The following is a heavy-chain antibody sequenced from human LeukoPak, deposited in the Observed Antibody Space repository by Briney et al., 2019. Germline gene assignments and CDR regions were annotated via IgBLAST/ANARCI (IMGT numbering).Heavy chain of an antibody. CDR3: ARGFRLSAIEDWFDP. V-gene: IGHV1-69*13. J-gene: IGHJ5*02. CDR1: GATLSSSA. Sequence: SVKVSCKASGATLSSSAISCVRQALGQGPEWMGGIIPIFGTANYAQKLQGRVTITADESTSTAYMELSSLRSEDTAVYYCARGFRLSAIEDWFDPWGQGTLVTVSS. D-gene: IGHD2-2*02. CDR2: IIPIFGTA.